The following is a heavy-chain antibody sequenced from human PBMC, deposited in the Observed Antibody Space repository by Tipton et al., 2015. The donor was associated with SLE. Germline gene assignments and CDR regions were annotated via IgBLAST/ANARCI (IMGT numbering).Heavy chain of an antibody. CDR2: INSDGSYT. CDR1: GFTFSSYW. J-gene: IGHJ4*02. CDR3: AKETHSSGWYTVLVGEDY. Sequence: GSLRLSCAASGFTFSSYWMHWVRQAAGKGLVWVSRINSDGSYTSYADSVKGRFTISRDNSKSTLYLQMNSLRAEDTAIYYCAKETHSSGWYTVLVGEDYWGQGTLVIVSS. D-gene: IGHD6-19*01. V-gene: IGHV3-74*01.